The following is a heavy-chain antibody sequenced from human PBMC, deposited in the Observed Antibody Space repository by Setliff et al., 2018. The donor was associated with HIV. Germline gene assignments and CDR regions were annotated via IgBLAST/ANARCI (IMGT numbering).Heavy chain of an antibody. V-gene: IGHV3-15*01. CDR1: GFTVDSKY. J-gene: IGHJ1*01. CDR2: IKSKTDGGTT. CDR3: TTDDSRRRYYSDSYGYFSAEYFLH. Sequence: GGSLRLSCAASGFTVDSKYMSWVRQAPGKGLEWVGRIKSKTDGGTTDYAAPVKGRFTISRDDSKNTLYLQINSLKTEDTAVYYCTTDDSRRRYYSDSYGYFSAEYFLHWGQGTLVTVSS. D-gene: IGHD3-22*01.